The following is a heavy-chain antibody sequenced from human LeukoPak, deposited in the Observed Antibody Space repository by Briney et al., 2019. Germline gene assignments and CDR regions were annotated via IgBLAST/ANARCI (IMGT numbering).Heavy chain of an antibody. CDR1: GFTFDDYA. V-gene: IGHV3-43*02. J-gene: IGHJ4*02. D-gene: IGHD1-7*01. Sequence: GGPLRLSCAASGFTFDDYAMHWVRQVPGKGLEWVSLISGNGGNTYYADSVKGRFTISRDNSKNSLYLQMNSLRTEDTALYYCAKDISNWNSRHFDYWGQGTLVTVSS. CDR2: ISGNGGNT. CDR3: AKDISNWNSRHFDY.